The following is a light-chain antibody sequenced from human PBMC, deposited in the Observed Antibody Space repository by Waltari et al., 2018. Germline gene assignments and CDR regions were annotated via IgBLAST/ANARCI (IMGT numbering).Light chain of an antibody. J-gene: IGKJ4*01. CDR2: DAA. CDR1: QDISNF. CDR3: QQYANFPLT. Sequence: DIQMTQSPSSLSASVGDRVTITCQASQDISNFLNWYQQKPGKAPKLLIYDAANSETGVPSRFSGSAYGTDFTFTISSLQSEDIATYYCQQYANFPLTIGGGTKLEI. V-gene: IGKV1-33*01.